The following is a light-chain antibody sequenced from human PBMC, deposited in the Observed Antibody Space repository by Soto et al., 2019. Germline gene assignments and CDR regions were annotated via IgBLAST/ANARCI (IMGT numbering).Light chain of an antibody. CDR3: QQYNNWPPT. CDR2: AAS. CDR1: ESVSTN. J-gene: IGKJ5*01. Sequence: EIVMTQSPATLSLAPGGRVTLSCRASESVSTNLAWYQQKAGQAPRLLIYAASTRATGIPARFSGSGSGTEFTLTISSLQSEDSAVFYCQQYNNWPPTFGQGTRLEIK. V-gene: IGKV3-15*01.